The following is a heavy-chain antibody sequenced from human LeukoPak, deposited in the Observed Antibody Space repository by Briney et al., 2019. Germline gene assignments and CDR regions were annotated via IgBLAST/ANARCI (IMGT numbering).Heavy chain of an antibody. CDR3: ARVVDPDDFWGRYCFDF. V-gene: IGHV3-74*01. CDR1: GFAFSNYW. CDR2: INSDGDSA. D-gene: IGHD3-3*01. J-gene: IGHJ4*02. Sequence: PGGSLSLSCRMSGFAFSNYWMHWVRQAPGKGLQWVSRINSDGDSANHADSVRGRFTMSRDNAKYVLYLQMNSLRADDTAVYYCARVVDPDDFWGRYCFDFRGQGTLVTVSS.